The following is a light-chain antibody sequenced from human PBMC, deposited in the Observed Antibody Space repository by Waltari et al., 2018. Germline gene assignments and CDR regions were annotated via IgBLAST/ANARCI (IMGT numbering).Light chain of an antibody. Sequence: QSAFTQPASVSGSPGQSITIPCTGTSSDVGGYNYVPWYQHHPGKAPKLMIYDVSNRPSGVSKRFSGSKSGNTASLTISGLQSEDEADYYCSSYTSSFTLVFGGGTKLTVL. CDR2: DVS. CDR1: SSDVGGYNY. V-gene: IGLV2-14*03. J-gene: IGLJ2*01. CDR3: SSYTSSFTLV.